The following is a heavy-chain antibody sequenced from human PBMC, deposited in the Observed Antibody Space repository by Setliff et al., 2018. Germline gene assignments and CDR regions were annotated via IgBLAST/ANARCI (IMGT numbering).Heavy chain of an antibody. V-gene: IGHV3-23*01. Sequence: PGGSLRLSCAASGVTFSTYSMSWARQAPGKGLEWVSAISGDSVSIYYAGSVRGRFTISRDNSKNTLYLQMNNLRDEDTAVYYCANHNPAGWAVYTTPIDSWGQGTLVTVSS. CDR3: ANHNPAGWAVYTTPIDS. J-gene: IGHJ4*02. D-gene: IGHD6-19*01. CDR1: GVTFSTYS. CDR2: ISGDSVSI.